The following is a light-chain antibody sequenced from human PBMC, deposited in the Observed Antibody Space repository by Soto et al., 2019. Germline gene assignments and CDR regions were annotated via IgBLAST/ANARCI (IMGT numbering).Light chain of an antibody. Sequence: DLPMTQSPSSLSASVGDRVTITCRASQTISSSLNWYQPKPGKAPDLLTYAASNLQSGVPSMVSGSVSVTDFTLTISSLQPEDFATYYCHQSYSAPLVYTGGQGTGLEIK. J-gene: IGKJ2*01. CDR1: QTISSS. CDR3: HQSYSAPLVYT. CDR2: AAS. V-gene: IGKV1-39*01.